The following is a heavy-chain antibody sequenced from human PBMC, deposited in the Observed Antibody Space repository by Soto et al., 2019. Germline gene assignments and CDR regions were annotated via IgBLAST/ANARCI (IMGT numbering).Heavy chain of an antibody. CDR3: EHGPGFSGV. D-gene: IGHD3-10*01. V-gene: IGHV2-5*02. Sequence: QITLKESGPTLVKPTQTLTLTCTFSGFSLSTSGVGVGGIRQPPGKALEWLALIYWDDDKRYSPYLKSRLTITKDTSKDQVVLTMTDMDPVDTATYDCEHGPGFSGVLGKGTTVTVSS. CDR2: IYWDDDK. CDR1: GFSLSTSGVG. J-gene: IGHJ6*03.